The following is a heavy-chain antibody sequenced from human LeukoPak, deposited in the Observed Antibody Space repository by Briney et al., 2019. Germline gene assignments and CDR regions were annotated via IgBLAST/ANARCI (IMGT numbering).Heavy chain of an antibody. J-gene: IGHJ6*03. Sequence: PSETLSLTCAVYGGSFSGYYWSWTRQPPGKGLEWIGEINHSGSANYNPSLKSRVTISVDTSKNQFSLKLRSVTAADTAVYYCARPPYSSSSHYYYYYMDVWGKGTTVTVSS. CDR3: ARPPYSSSSHYYYYYMDV. D-gene: IGHD6-6*01. CDR1: GGSFSGYY. V-gene: IGHV4-34*01. CDR2: INHSGSA.